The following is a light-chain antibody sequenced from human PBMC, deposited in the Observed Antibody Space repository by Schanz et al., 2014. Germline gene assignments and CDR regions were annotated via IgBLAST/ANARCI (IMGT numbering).Light chain of an antibody. J-gene: IGLJ3*02. CDR3: KV. V-gene: IGLV2-14*01. CDR2: DVS. Sequence: QSALTQPASVSGSPGQSITISCTGTSSDVGGYDFVSWYQQHPGKAPKLMIYDVSARPSGVSNRFSGSKSAYTASLTISGLQAEDEADYHQKVFGGGTKLTVL. CDR1: SSDVGGYDF.